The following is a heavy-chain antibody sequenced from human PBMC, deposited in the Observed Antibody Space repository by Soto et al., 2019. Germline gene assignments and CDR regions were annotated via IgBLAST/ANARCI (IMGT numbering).Heavy chain of an antibody. D-gene: IGHD3-9*01. CDR1: GGSISNYD. Sequence: SETLSLTCTVSGGSISNYDWSWIRKPPGKGLEWIGGFYYSGSPYYNPSLKSRVTMSVDTSKNQFSLKLTSVTAADTAVYYCARHLYYDISPGYLRPYHYYGMDVWGQGTTVTVSS. J-gene: IGHJ6*02. CDR3: ARHLYYDISPGYLRPYHYYGMDV. V-gene: IGHV4-59*04. CDR2: FYYSGSP.